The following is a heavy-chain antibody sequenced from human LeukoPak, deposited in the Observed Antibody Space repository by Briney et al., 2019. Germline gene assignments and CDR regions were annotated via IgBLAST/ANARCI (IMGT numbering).Heavy chain of an antibody. CDR1: GASFSSGDQY. D-gene: IGHD3-22*01. Sequence: SQTLSLTCTVSGASFSSGDQYWNWIRQSPGKGLEWIGSIHPSGMSYNNPSLESRVTISIDTSKNQFSLNLNSVTAADTAVYFCSRGLDSRKLGYWGQGTMVTVSS. J-gene: IGHJ3*01. V-gene: IGHV4-31*03. CDR3: SRGLDSRKLGY. CDR2: IHPSGMS.